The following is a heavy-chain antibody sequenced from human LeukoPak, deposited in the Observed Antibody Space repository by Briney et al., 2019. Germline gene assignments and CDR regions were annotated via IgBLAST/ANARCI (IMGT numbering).Heavy chain of an antibody. CDR2: TYHSGST. J-gene: IGHJ4*02. Sequence: SETLSLTCTVSGDSISSGYYWGWIRQPPGKGLEWIGSTYHSGSTYYNPSLKSRVTISVDTSKNQFSLKLSSVTAADTAVYYCAREVRGDTYYYDSSGYSPGDYWGQGTLVTVSS. CDR3: AREVRGDTYYYDSSGYSPGDY. CDR1: GDSISSGYY. D-gene: IGHD3-22*01. V-gene: IGHV4-38-2*02.